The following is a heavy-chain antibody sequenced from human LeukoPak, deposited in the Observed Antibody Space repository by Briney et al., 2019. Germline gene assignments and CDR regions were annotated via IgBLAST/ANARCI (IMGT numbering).Heavy chain of an antibody. Sequence: ASVKVSCKASGYTFTSYGIIWVRQAPGQGLEWMGWISTNNGNTNYAQKLQGRVTMTTDTSPSTAYLELRSLRSDDTAVYYCARALSRGYSGYDYGLGYWGQGTLVTVSS. V-gene: IGHV1-18*01. CDR3: ARALSRGYSGYDYGLGY. CDR2: ISTNNGNT. J-gene: IGHJ4*02. CDR1: GYTFTSYG. D-gene: IGHD5-12*01.